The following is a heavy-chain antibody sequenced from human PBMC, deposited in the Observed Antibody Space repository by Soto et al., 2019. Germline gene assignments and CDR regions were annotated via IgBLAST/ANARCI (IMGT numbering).Heavy chain of an antibody. D-gene: IGHD4-17*01. J-gene: IGHJ6*03. CDR2: FDPEDGET. Sequence: SVKVSCKVSGYTLTELSMHWVRQAPGKGLEWMGGFDPEDGETIYAQKFQGRVTMTEDTSTDTAYMELSSLRSEDTAVYYCATSPHDYGDKQPLYYYYYYMDVFGKGTTVTVYS. CDR3: ATSPHDYGDKQPLYYYYYYMDV. V-gene: IGHV1-24*01. CDR1: GYTLTELS.